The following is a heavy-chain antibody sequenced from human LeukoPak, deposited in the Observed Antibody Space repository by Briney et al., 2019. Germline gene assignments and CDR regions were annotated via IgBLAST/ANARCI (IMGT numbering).Heavy chain of an antibody. D-gene: IGHD2-2*02. CDR2: IKPSDYFT. J-gene: IGHJ4*02. Sequence: GASVEVSCKASGYSFTNYYMHWVRQAPGQGLDWMGAIKPSDYFTKYAQKFQGRVTMTRDTSTSTVYMEVSSLRSEDTAVYFCARESSEYCRSVSCYTFDYWGQGTLVTVSS. V-gene: IGHV1-46*01. CDR3: ARESSEYCRSVSCYTFDY. CDR1: GYSFTNYY.